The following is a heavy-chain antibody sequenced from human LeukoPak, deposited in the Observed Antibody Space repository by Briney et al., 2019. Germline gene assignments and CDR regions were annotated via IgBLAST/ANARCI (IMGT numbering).Heavy chain of an antibody. J-gene: IGHJ4*02. CDR3: TSAGEVDYFDY. D-gene: IGHD2-2*01. CDR2: ISGSGGST. Sequence: GGSLRLSCAASGFTFSSYAMSWVRQAPGKGLEWVSAISGSGGSTYYADSVKGRFTISRDNSKNTLYLQMNSLKTEDTAVYYCTSAGEVDYFDYWGQGTLVTVSS. V-gene: IGHV3-23*01. CDR1: GFTFSSYA.